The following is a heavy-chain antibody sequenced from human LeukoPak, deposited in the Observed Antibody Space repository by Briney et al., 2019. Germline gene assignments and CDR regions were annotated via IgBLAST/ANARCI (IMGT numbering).Heavy chain of an antibody. V-gene: IGHV4-59*01. J-gene: IGHJ4*02. CDR3: VLMATITSMDY. CDR2: IYYSVST. Sequence: PSETLSLTCTVSGGSISSYYWSWIRQPPGKGLEWIGYIYYSVSTNYNPSLKSRVTISVDTSKNQFSLKLSSVTAADTAVYYCVLMATITSMDYWGQGTLVTVSS. D-gene: IGHD5-24*01. CDR1: GGSISSYY.